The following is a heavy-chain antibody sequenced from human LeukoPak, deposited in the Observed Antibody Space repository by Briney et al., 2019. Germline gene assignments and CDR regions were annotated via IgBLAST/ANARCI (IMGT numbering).Heavy chain of an antibody. V-gene: IGHV1-46*01. CDR3: ARDWYGDYVFDY. CDR2: INPSGGST. J-gene: IGHJ4*02. CDR1: GYAFTSYY. D-gene: IGHD4-17*01. Sequence: ASVKVSCKASGYAFTSYYMHWVRQAPGQGLEWMGIINPSGGSTSYAQKFQGRVTMTRDTSTSTVYMELSSLRSEDTAVYYCARDWYGDYVFDYWGQGTLVTVSS.